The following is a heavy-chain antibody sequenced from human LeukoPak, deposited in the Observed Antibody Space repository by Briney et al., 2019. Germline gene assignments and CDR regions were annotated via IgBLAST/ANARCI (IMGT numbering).Heavy chain of an antibody. CDR3: ARGHGLMVYAIEAFDY. CDR2: INPSGGST. D-gene: IGHD2-8*01. V-gene: IGHV1-46*01. J-gene: IGHJ4*02. Sequence: ASVKVSCKASGYTFTSYYMHWVRQAPGQGLEWMGIINPSGGSTRYAQKFQGRVNMTRDTSTSTVYMELSSLRSEDTAVYYCARGHGLMVYAIEAFDYWGQGTLVTVSS. CDR1: GYTFTSYY.